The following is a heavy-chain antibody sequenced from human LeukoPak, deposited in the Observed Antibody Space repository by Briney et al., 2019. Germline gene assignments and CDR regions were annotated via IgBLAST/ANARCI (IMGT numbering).Heavy chain of an antibody. CDR1: GYSIGSGYY. Sequence: SETLSLTXAVSGYSIGSGYYWGWIREPPGKGLGWIGSIYHSGSTYYNPSLKSRVTISVDTSKNQFSLKLSSVTAADTAVYYCARCGYSYGYFDYWGQGTLVTVSS. CDR3: ARCGYSYGYFDY. V-gene: IGHV4-38-2*01. D-gene: IGHD5-18*01. CDR2: IYHSGST. J-gene: IGHJ4*02.